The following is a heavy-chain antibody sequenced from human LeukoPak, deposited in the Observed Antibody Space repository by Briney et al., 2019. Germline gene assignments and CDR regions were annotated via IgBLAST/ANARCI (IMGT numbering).Heavy chain of an antibody. D-gene: IGHD6-19*01. CDR2: NYASGSG. CDR3: TTTAYSSAWRFDY. Sequence: PSDTLSLTCSVSGGVSGGSITNYFCTWIRQPAGKGLEWIGRNYASGSGAYNPSLYTRVSMSVDTSKYQFSLKLNSVTAADTAVYYCTTTAYSSAWRFDYWGQGALVTVSS. CDR1: GGSITNYF. J-gene: IGHJ4*02. V-gene: IGHV4-4*07.